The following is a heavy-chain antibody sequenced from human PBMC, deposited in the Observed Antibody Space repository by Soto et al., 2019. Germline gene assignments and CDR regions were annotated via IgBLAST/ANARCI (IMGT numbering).Heavy chain of an antibody. V-gene: IGHV3-64D*06. CDR1: GFAFSSYA. Sequence: GVLRLSCSASGFAFSSYAMHWVRQTPGKGLEYVSAISPQGGSTYYADSVKGRFTISRDDSKNTVYLQMSSLRPDDTAVYYCVNMMIARGAFDFWGQGTLVTVPS. J-gene: IGHJ4*02. D-gene: IGHD2-21*01. CDR2: ISPQGGST. CDR3: VNMMIARGAFDF.